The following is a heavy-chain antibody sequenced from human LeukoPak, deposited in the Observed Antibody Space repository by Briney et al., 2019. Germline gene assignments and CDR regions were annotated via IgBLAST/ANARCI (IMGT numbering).Heavy chain of an antibody. D-gene: IGHD2-2*01. CDR1: GYSFTSYW. CDR2: IYPGDSDT. J-gene: IGHJ5*02. CDR3: ARGGSRYCSSTSCPNWFDP. Sequence: GESLKISCKGSGYSFTSYWIGWVRPMPGKGLEWMGIIYPGDSDTRYSPSFQGQVTISADKSISTAYLQWSSLKASDTAMYYCARGGSRYCSSTSCPNWFDPWGQGTLVTVSS. V-gene: IGHV5-51*01.